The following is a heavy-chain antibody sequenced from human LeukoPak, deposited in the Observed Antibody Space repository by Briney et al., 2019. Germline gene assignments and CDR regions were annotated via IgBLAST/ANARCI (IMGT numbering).Heavy chain of an antibody. J-gene: IGHJ4*02. CDR2: IIPIFGTA. Sequence: SVKVSCKASGGTFSSYAISWVRQAPGQGLEWMGGIIPIFGTANYAQKFQGRVTITADESTSTAYMELSSLRSEGTAVYYCARESRDGYNFGYWGQGTLVTVSS. CDR3: ARESRDGYNFGY. V-gene: IGHV1-69*13. D-gene: IGHD5-24*01. CDR1: GGTFSSYA.